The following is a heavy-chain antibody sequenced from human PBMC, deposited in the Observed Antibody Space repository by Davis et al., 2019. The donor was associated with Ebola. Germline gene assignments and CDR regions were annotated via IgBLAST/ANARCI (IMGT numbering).Heavy chain of an antibody. CDR1: GFTFSSYW. V-gene: IGHV3-7*03. CDR3: ARDGGSSWYFYFDY. D-gene: IGHD6-13*01. Sequence: GESLKISCAASGFTFSSYWMSWVCQAPGKGLEWVANIKQDGSEKYYVDSVKGRFTISRDNAKNSLYLQMNSLRAEDTAVYYCARDGGSSWYFYFDYWGQGTLVTVSS. J-gene: IGHJ4*02. CDR2: IKQDGSEK.